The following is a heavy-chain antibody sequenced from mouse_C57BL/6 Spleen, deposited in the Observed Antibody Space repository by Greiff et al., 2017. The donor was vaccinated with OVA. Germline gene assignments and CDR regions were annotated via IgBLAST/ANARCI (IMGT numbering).Heavy chain of an antibody. D-gene: IGHD1-1*01. J-gene: IGHJ3*01. Sequence: QVQLQQPGAELVRPGSSVKLSCKASGYTFTSYWMHWVKQRPIQGLEWIGNIDPSDSETHYNQKFKDKATLTVDKSSSTAYMQLSSLTSEDSAVYYCARGGSTVGGAYWGQGTLVTVSA. CDR2: IDPSDSET. CDR1: GYTFTSYW. CDR3: ARGGSTVGGAY. V-gene: IGHV1-52*01.